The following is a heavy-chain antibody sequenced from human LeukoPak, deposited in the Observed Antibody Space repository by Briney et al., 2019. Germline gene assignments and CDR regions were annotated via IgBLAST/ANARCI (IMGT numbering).Heavy chain of an antibody. CDR2: INPNSGGT. Sequence: ASVKVSCKASGYTFTDYYIHWVRQAPGQGLEWMGWINPNSGGTNYAQKFQGRVTMTVDTSISTAFMELSRLQSDATAVYYCAGGSGWLIDQWGQGTLVTVSS. D-gene: IGHD6-19*01. CDR1: GYTFTDYY. V-gene: IGHV1-2*02. CDR3: AGGSGWLIDQ. J-gene: IGHJ4*02.